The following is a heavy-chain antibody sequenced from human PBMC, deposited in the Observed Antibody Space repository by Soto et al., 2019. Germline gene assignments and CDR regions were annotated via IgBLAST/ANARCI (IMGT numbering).Heavy chain of an antibody. CDR1: GFTVSSNY. J-gene: IGHJ3*02. V-gene: IGHV3-53*01. CDR2: IYSGGST. Sequence: GGSLRLSCAASGFTVSSNYMNWVRQAPGKGLEWVSVIYSGGSTYYADSVKGRFTISRDNSKNTLYLQMNSLRAEDTAVYYCARAVTPAFWDIWGQGTMVTVSS. D-gene: IGHD4-4*01. CDR3: ARAVTPAFWDI.